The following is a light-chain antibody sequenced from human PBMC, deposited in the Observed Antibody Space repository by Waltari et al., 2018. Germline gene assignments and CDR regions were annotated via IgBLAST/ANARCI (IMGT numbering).Light chain of an antibody. Sequence: QSVLTQPPSVSGAPGQSVTISCTGSSSNIGAGYDVHWYQQFPGKVPNLLISGNNNRPSGVPDRFSVSKSGTSSSLAITGLQTEDEADYYCQSHDSSAFVVFGGGTRLTV. CDR1: SSNIGAGYD. V-gene: IGLV1-40*01. CDR3: QSHDSSAFVV. J-gene: IGLJ2*01. CDR2: GNN.